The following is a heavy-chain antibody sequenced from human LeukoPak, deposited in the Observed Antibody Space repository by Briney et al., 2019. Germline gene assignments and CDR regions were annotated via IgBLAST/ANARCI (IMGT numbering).Heavy chain of an antibody. Sequence: SVKVSCKASGGTFSSYAISWVRLAPGQGLEWMGGIIPIFGTANYAQKFQGRVTITTDESTSTAYMELSSLRSEDTAVYYCARADGGYCTNGVCYERDDAFDIWGQGTMVTVSS. V-gene: IGHV1-69*05. J-gene: IGHJ3*02. CDR3: ARADGGYCTNGVCYERDDAFDI. D-gene: IGHD2-8*01. CDR2: IIPIFGTA. CDR1: GGTFSSYA.